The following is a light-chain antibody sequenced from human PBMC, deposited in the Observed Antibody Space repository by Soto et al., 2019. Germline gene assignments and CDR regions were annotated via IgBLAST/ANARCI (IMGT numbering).Light chain of an antibody. CDR1: SSDGGGYDD. J-gene: IGLJ2*01. CDR3: SSYEGTDNFVV. V-gene: IGLV2-8*01. Sequence: SALAHPPSASRTPGQSVTISSPGTSSDGGGYDDFSWYPPHPGKAPQLIIYVVTNRPSGVADRLSGSQSGNTASLTVSGLPAADEADYYCSSYEGTDNFVVFGAGNK. CDR2: VVT.